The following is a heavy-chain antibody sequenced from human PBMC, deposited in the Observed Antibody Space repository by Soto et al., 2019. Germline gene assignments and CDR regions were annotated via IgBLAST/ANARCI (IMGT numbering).Heavy chain of an antibody. CDR2: IDWDNDK. J-gene: IGHJ4*02. CDR1: GFSLSTSGVR. Sequence: SGPTLVNPTQTPTLTCTFSGFSLSTSGVRVSWIRQPPGKALEWLARIDWDNDKFYSSSLKTRLTISKDTSNNQAVLTMTNMDTVDTATYYCARMGDGFNYFAYWGQGIPVTVSS. CDR3: ARMGDGFNYFAY. D-gene: IGHD1-26*01. V-gene: IGHV2-70*04.